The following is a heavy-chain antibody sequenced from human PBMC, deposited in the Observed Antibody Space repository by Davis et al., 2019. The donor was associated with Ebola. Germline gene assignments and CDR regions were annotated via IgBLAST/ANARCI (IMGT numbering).Heavy chain of an antibody. Sequence: PGGSLRLSCAASGFTSSNFHIHWVRQTPGKGLVWVARIDPDGTGTNYADSVKGRFTISRDNAKNTLSLQMNSLRDEDTAVYFCVRDKYYQLEPTYYTLDYWGQGTLVTVSS. D-gene: IGHD3-3*01. CDR3: VRDKYYQLEPTYYTLDY. V-gene: IGHV3-74*01. CDR1: GFTSSNFH. J-gene: IGHJ4*02. CDR2: IDPDGTGT.